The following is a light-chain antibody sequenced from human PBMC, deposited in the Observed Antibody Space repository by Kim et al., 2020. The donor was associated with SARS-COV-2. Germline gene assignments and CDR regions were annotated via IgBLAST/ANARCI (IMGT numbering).Light chain of an antibody. V-gene: IGLV2-8*01. Sequence: SDPIPCSGTSSDVGGYNDVSWYQQHPGKAPKLRIYEVSKRPSGVPDRFSGSKSGNTASLTVSGLQAEDEADYYCSSYAGSNNLVFGGGTQLTVL. CDR2: EVS. CDR3: SSYAGSNNLV. J-gene: IGLJ2*01. CDR1: SSDVGGYND.